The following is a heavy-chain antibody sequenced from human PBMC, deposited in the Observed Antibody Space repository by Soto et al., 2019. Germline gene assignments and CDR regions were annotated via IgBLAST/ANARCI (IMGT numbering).Heavy chain of an antibody. CDR1: GYTFTSYA. CDR3: ARDFLQDIVVVPATYNWFDP. J-gene: IGHJ5*02. V-gene: IGHV1-3*01. D-gene: IGHD2-2*01. Sequence: ASVKVSCKASGYTFTSYAMHWVRQAPGQRLEWMGWINAGNGNTKYSQKFQGRVTITRDTSASTAYMELSSLRSEDTAVYYCARDFLQDIVVVPATYNWFDPWGQGTLVIVSS. CDR2: INAGNGNT.